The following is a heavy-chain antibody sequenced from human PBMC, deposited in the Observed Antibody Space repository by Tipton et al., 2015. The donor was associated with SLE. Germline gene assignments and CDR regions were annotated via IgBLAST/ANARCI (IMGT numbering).Heavy chain of an antibody. CDR3: ARGISSGWWNY. J-gene: IGHJ4*02. V-gene: IGHV4-59*01. Sequence: TLSLTCTVSGGSISSYYWSWIRQPPGKGLEWIGYIYYSGSTNYSPSLKSRVTISVDTSKNQFSLKLSSVTAADTAVYYCARGISSGWWNYWGQGNLVTVSS. D-gene: IGHD6-19*01. CDR1: GGSISSYY. CDR2: IYYSGST.